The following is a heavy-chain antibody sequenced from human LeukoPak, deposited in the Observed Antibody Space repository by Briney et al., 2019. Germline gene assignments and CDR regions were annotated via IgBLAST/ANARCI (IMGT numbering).Heavy chain of an antibody. CDR1: GGSISSYY. Sequence: SDTLSLTCTVSGGSISSYYWSWIRQPPGKGLEWIGYIYYSGSTNYNPSLKSRVTISVDTSKNQFSLKLSSVTAADTAVYYCARDEMYSSGWYYFDYWGQGTLVTVSS. D-gene: IGHD6-19*01. CDR3: ARDEMYSSGWYYFDY. V-gene: IGHV4-59*01. CDR2: IYYSGST. J-gene: IGHJ4*02.